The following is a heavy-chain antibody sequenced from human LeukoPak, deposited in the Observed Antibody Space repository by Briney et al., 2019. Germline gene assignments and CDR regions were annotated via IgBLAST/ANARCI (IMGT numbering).Heavy chain of an antibody. Sequence: GGSLRLSCAASGFTFDDHGMNWVRQAPGKGLEWVSGITWNGGTTGYSDSVRGRFTISRDNAKNSLYLQMNSLRAEDTAFYRCVRDRSYGAFDSWGLGTLVTVSS. CDR1: GFTFDDHG. CDR3: VRDRSYGAFDS. J-gene: IGHJ4*02. D-gene: IGHD5-18*01. V-gene: IGHV3-20*01. CDR2: ITWNGGTT.